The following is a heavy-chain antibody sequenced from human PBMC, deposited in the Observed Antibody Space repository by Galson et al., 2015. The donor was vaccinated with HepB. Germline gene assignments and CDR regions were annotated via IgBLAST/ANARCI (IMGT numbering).Heavy chain of an antibody. D-gene: IGHD2-2*01. CDR1: GGTFSSYT. V-gene: IGHV1-69*04. Sequence: SVKVSCKASGGTFSSYTISWVRQAPGQGLEWMGRIIPILGIANYAQKFQGRVTMTTDTSTSTAYMELRSLRSDDTAVYYCARDHAGYCSSTSCSEDRWFDPWGQGTLVTVSS. CDR3: ARDHAGYCSSTSCSEDRWFDP. CDR2: IIPILGIA. J-gene: IGHJ5*02.